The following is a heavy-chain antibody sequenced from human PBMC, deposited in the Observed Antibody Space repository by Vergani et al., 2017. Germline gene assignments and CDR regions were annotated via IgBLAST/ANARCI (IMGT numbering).Heavy chain of an antibody. J-gene: IGHJ6*03. Sequence: QLQLQESDPGLVKPSETLSLTCTVSGGSIRSTFYYWGWIRQPPGKVLGWIGTIYYSGSTYYNPSLKSRVTISVDTSKNQFSLKLNSVTAADTAVYYCARHKEQLVPGNYYYYYYMDVWGKGTTVTVSS. CDR2: IYYSGST. CDR3: ARHKEQLVPGNYYYYYYMDV. V-gene: IGHV4-39*01. D-gene: IGHD6-13*01. CDR1: GGSIRSTFYY.